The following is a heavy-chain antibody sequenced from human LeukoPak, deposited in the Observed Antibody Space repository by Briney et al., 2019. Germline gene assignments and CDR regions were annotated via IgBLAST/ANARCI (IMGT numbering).Heavy chain of an antibody. CDR1: GFTFSTYW. CDR2: INSDGGST. V-gene: IGHV3-74*01. CDR3: AREAGSSHQAGATLGS. D-gene: IGHD1-26*01. J-gene: IGHJ4*02. Sequence: GGSLRLSCAASGFTFSTYWMHWVRQVPGEGLVWVSRINSDGGSTQYADSVKGRFTISRDNIKNTVYLQMNSLRAEDTAVYYCAREAGSSHQAGATLGSWGQGTLVTVSS.